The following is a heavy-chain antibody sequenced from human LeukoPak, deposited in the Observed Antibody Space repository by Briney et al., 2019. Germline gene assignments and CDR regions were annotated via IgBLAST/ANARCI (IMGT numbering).Heavy chain of an antibody. CDR3: ARGAEGIAAADSNFDY. CDR1: GFTFSSYW. CDR2: INQDGSEK. Sequence: GGSLRLSCAASGFTFSSYWMSWVRQAPGKGLEWVAYINQDGSEKNYADSVKGRFTISRDNAKNSLYLQMNSLRAEDTAVYYCARGAEGIAAADSNFDYWGQGTLVTVSS. J-gene: IGHJ4*02. D-gene: IGHD6-13*01. V-gene: IGHV3-7*01.